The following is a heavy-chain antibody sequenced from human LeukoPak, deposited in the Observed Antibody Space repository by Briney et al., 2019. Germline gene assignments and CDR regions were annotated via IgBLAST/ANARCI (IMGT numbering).Heavy chain of an antibody. J-gene: IGHJ4*02. CDR2: ISAYNGNT. CDR1: GYTFTSYG. D-gene: IGHD1-7*01. V-gene: IGHV1-18*01. Sequence: GASVKVSCKASGYTFTSYGISWVRQAPGQGLEWMGWISAYNGNTNYAQKFQGRVTMTRDTSISSAYMELSRLRSDDTAVYYRARVPRGNYYFDYWGQGTLVTVSS. CDR3: ARVPRGNYYFDY.